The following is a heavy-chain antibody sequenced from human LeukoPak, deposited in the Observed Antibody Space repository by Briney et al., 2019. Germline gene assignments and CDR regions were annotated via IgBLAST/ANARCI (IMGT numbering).Heavy chain of an antibody. CDR2: ISAYNGST. CDR3: ARGLQETLAWLKALSAFDI. CDR1: GYTFTSYG. J-gene: IGHJ3*02. Sequence: GASVKVSCKASGYTFTSYGISWVRQAPGQGLEWMGWISAYNGSTNYAQKLQGRVTMSTDTSTSTGYMELRSLRSDDTAVYYCARGLQETLAWLKALSAFDIWGQGTMVTVSS. D-gene: IGHD5-24*01. V-gene: IGHV1-18*01.